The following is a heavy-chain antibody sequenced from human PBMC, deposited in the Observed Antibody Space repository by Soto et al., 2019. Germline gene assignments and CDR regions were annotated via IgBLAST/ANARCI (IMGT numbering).Heavy chain of an antibody. CDR1: GFSFGSYA. J-gene: IGHJ4*02. D-gene: IGHD3-3*01. V-gene: IGHV3-23*01. Sequence: GGALRLSCAVSGFSFGSYALIWVRHSPGKGLEGVSTISVSDGKTFSADSVKGRFSISIDTSQRTLYLQMNSLRADDTAIYYCARWSYLDYWGQGTRVTVSS. CDR2: ISVSDGKT. CDR3: ARWSYLDY.